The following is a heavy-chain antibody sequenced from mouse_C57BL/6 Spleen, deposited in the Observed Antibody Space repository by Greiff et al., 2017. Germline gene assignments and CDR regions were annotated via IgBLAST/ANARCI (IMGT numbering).Heavy chain of an antibody. CDR3: AREGYYRNYFDY. CDR1: GYTFTSYG. CDR2: IYHRSGNT. Sequence: QVQLQQSGAELARPGASVKLSCKASGYTFTSYGISWVKQRTGQGLEWIGEIYHRSGNTYYNEKFKGKATLTADKSSSTAYMELRSLTSEDSAVYFCAREGYYRNYFDYWGQGTTLTVSS. V-gene: IGHV1-81*01. J-gene: IGHJ2*01. D-gene: IGHD2-3*01.